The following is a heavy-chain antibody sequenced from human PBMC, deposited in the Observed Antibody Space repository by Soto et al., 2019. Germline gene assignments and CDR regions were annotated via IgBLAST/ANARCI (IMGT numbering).Heavy chain of an antibody. CDR1: GFTFSDYY. D-gene: IGHD2-8*01. V-gene: IGHV3-11*04. CDR2: FSSSGITI. CDR3: ARDTQYCTNGVCHNWFDP. Sequence: GGSLRLSCAASGFTFSDYYMSWIRQAPGKGHDWVSFFSSSGITIYYADSVKGLFTISRDNAKNSLYLLMNSLRAEDTAVYYCARDTQYCTNGVCHNWFDPWGQGTLVTVSS. J-gene: IGHJ5*02.